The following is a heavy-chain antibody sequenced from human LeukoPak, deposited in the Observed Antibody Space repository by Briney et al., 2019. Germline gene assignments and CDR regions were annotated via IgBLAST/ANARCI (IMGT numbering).Heavy chain of an antibody. Sequence: PSETLSLTCTVSGGSISSGSYYWNWIRQAPGKGLEWLGYIYYTGSTTYNPSVKSRITISLDTSKKQISLKLRSVTAADTAVYYCARRGSWGKPRPFDYWGQGSLVTVSS. CDR2: IYYTGST. CDR1: GGSISSGSYY. V-gene: IGHV4-61*01. D-gene: IGHD3-16*01. J-gene: IGHJ4*02. CDR3: ARRGSWGKPRPFDY.